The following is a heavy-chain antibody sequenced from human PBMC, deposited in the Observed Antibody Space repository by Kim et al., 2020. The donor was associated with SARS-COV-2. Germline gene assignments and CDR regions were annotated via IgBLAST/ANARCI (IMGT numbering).Heavy chain of an antibody. V-gene: IGHV3-66*01. CDR2: ST. CDR3: ARDAQSYGMDV. J-gene: IGHJ6*02. Sequence: STYYAKSMKGRFTISRDNSKNTLYLHMNSLRAEDTAVYYCARDAQSYGMDVWGQGTTVTVSS.